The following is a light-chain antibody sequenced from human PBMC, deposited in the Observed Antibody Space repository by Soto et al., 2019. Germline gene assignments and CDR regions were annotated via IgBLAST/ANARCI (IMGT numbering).Light chain of an antibody. Sequence: DIQMTQSPSSLSASVGDRVTITCRASQGIRNDLGWFQQKAGEAPKRLIYAASTLHGGVPSRFSDSGSGTEFTLPISSLQTEDFATYYCLQHTTFPRTFGQGTKVHI. CDR2: AAS. CDR1: QGIRND. J-gene: IGKJ1*01. CDR3: LQHTTFPRT. V-gene: IGKV1-17*01.